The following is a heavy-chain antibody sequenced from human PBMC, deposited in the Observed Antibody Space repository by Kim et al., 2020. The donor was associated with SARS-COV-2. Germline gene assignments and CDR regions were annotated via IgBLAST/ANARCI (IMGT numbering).Heavy chain of an antibody. CDR3: ATRMRWLQLPRVYFDY. D-gene: IGHD5-12*01. Sequence: KFQGRVTMTEDTSTDTAYMELSSLRSEDTAVYYCATRMRWLQLPRVYFDYWGQGTLVTVSS. V-gene: IGHV1-24*01. J-gene: IGHJ4*02.